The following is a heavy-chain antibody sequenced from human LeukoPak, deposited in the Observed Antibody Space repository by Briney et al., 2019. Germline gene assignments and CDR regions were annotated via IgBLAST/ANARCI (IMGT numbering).Heavy chain of an antibody. D-gene: IGHD3-22*01. J-gene: IGHJ4*02. Sequence: GGSLRLSCAASGFSVSEYYVTWVRQAPGKGLEWISYITRENWIYYSDSVKGRFTISRDHAKNSVYLEMNSLRADDTTVYYCARGLHLDSSGSLYYWGQGTLVTVSS. CDR3: ARGLHLDSSGSLYY. CDR1: GFSVSEYY. V-gene: IGHV3-11*01. CDR2: ITRENWI.